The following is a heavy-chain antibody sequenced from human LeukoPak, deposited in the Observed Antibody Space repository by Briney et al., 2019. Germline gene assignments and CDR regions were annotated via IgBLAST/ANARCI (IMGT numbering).Heavy chain of an antibody. D-gene: IGHD3-22*01. CDR1: GFTFDDYG. CDR2: ISSSSSYI. Sequence: GGSLRLSCAASGFTFDDYGMNWVRQAPGKGLEWVSSISSSSSYIYYADSVKGRFTISRDNAKNSLYLQMNSLRAEDTAVYYCARWGSWHYYDSSGYQFFDYWGQGALVTVSS. V-gene: IGHV3-21*01. J-gene: IGHJ4*02. CDR3: ARWGSWHYYDSSGYQFFDY.